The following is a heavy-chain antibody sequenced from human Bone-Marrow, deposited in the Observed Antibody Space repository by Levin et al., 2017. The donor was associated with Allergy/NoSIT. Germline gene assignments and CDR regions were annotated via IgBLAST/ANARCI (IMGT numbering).Heavy chain of an antibody. CDR1: GASISGGSYY. Sequence: SETLSLTCTVSGASISGGSYYWTWIRQPAGKGLEWIGRIYTSGDTNYSPSLKSRVNISFDRSNNHFSLKVTSVTAADTAMYYCARDSGFSSILDSWGQGTLVTVSS. D-gene: IGHD6-13*01. CDR3: ARDSGFSSILDS. V-gene: IGHV4-61*02. CDR2: IYTSGDT. J-gene: IGHJ4*02.